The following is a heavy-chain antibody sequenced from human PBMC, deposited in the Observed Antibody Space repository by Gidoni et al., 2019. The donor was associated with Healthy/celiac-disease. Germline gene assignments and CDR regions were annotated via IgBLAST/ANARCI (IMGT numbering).Heavy chain of an antibody. CDR2: IKQDGREK. J-gene: IGHJ3*01. CDR3: ARVSNTYYYDSSGYKDAFDF. V-gene: IGHV3-7*01. Sequence: ANIKQDGREKYYVDSVKGRFTISRDHAKTLLYLQINSLRAEDTAVYYCARVSNTYYYDSSGYKDAFDFWGQGTMVTVSS. D-gene: IGHD3-22*01.